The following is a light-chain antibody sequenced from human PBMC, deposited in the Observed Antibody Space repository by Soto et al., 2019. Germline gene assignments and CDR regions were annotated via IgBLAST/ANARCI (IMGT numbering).Light chain of an antibody. CDR3: QQYRAWPSWT. CDR2: GAA. Sequence: EMLLTQSPATLSWSPGERATLSCRASQSVTTRYLAWYQQKPGQAPSLLILGAATSATGGPARLSGSGSGTEFTLTISSLQSEDSAVYYCQQYRAWPSWTFGQGTKVDIK. CDR1: QSVTTRY. J-gene: IGKJ1*01. V-gene: IGKV3-15*01.